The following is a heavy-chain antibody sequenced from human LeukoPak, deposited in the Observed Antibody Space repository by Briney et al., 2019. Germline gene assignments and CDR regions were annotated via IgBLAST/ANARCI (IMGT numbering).Heavy chain of an antibody. J-gene: IGHJ4*02. V-gene: IGHV3-23*01. D-gene: IGHD3-16*01. Sequence: GGSLRLSCAASGFIFSSYAMSWVRQAPGKGLEWVSTIGAVATTTYYADSVKSRFTISRDNSKNTLYLQLNSLRADDTAVYYCAHRGNYFDDWGQGTLVTVSS. CDR1: GFIFSSYA. CDR2: IGAVATTT. CDR3: AHRGNYFDD.